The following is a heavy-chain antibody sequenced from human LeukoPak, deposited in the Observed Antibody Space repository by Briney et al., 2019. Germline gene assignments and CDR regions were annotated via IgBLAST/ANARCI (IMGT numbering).Heavy chain of an antibody. D-gene: IGHD6-19*01. V-gene: IGHV1-69*13. CDR3: ARKAVAGTAYYYYGMDV. CDR1: GGTFSSYA. Sequence: SVKVSCKASGGTFSSYAISWVRQAPGQGLEWMGGIIPIFGTANYAQKFQGRVTITADESTSTAYMELSSLRSEDTAVYYCARKAVAGTAYYYYGMDVWGQGTTVTVSS. J-gene: IGHJ6*02. CDR2: IIPIFGTA.